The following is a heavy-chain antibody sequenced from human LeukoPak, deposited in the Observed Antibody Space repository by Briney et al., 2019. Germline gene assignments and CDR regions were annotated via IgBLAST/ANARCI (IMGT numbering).Heavy chain of an antibody. V-gene: IGHV1-18*04. CDR2: ISPYNGNT. CDR1: GYTFTGYY. Sequence: ASVKVSCKASGYTFTGYYMHWVRQAPGQGLEWMGWISPYNGNTRYAQKFQGRVAMTTDTSTTTAYMELRGLRFNDTAVYYCARAGPGSGWYFDYWGQGTLVTVSS. D-gene: IGHD6-19*01. CDR3: ARAGPGSGWYFDY. J-gene: IGHJ4*02.